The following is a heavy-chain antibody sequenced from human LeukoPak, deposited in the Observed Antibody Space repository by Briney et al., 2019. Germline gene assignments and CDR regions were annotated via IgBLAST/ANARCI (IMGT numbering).Heavy chain of an antibody. V-gene: IGHV1-24*01. D-gene: IGHD6-19*01. CDR1: GFSVSRNY. J-gene: IGHJ6*02. CDR3: ANGIAVGPYGMDV. Sequence: GGSLRLSCAASGFSVSRNYMGWVRQAPGKGLEWMGGFDPEDGETIYAQKFQGRVTMTEDTSTDTAYMELSSLRSEDTAVYYCANGIAVGPYGMDVWGQGTTVTVSS. CDR2: FDPEDGET.